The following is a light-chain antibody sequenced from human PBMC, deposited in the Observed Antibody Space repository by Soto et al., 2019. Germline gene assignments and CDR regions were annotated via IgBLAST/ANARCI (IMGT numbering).Light chain of an antibody. CDR1: GSNFGAGYD. J-gene: IGLJ2*01. CDR2: GST. CDR3: QSYDSILDGVI. Sequence: QSVLTQPPSVSGAPGQPVPRSCKGGGSNFGAGYDVHWYQQLPGTAPNLLIYGSTNRPSGVPARFSGSKSDTSASLAITGLQAEDEADYYCQSYDSILDGVIFGGGTKLTVL. V-gene: IGLV1-40*01.